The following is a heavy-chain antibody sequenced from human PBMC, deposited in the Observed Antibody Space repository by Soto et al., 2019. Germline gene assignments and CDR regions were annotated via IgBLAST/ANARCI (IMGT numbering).Heavy chain of an antibody. CDR2: IYPGDSDT. J-gene: IGHJ4*02. Sequence: GESLKISCKGSGYSFTSYWIGWVRQMPGKGLEWMGIIYPGDSDTRYNPSFQGQVTISADKSISTAYLQWSSLKASDTAMYYCASGREYSSSWYELAFADWGQGTLVPVSS. D-gene: IGHD6-13*01. CDR3: ASGREYSSSWYELAFAD. CDR1: GYSFTSYW. V-gene: IGHV5-51*01.